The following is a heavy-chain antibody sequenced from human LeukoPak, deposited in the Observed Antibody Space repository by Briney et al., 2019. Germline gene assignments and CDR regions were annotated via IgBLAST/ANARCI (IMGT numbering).Heavy chain of an antibody. Sequence: GGSLRLSCAASGFTFSSHAMSWVRQAAGKGLEFVSGLIENGATTYYADSVKGRFTISRDNSRSTVYLQMTSLRAEDTAVYYCVKDYQVGNSPAFGDYWGQGTLVTVSS. J-gene: IGHJ4*02. CDR3: VKDYQVGNSPAFGDY. CDR2: LIENGATT. V-gene: IGHV3-23*01. D-gene: IGHD1-26*01. CDR1: GFTFSSHA.